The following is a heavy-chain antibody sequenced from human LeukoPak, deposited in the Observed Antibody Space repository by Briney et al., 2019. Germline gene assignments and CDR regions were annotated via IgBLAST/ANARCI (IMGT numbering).Heavy chain of an antibody. Sequence: SETLSLTCTVSGGSITTSSYYWGWIRQPPGKGLEWIGIIYYSGSTYYNPSLKGRVTISVDTSKNQFSLKLSSVTAADTAVYYCARAFRARYFDLWGRGTLVTVSS. CDR3: ARAFRARYFDL. D-gene: IGHD2/OR15-2a*01. CDR2: IYYSGST. J-gene: IGHJ2*01. CDR1: GGSITTSSYY. V-gene: IGHV4-39*01.